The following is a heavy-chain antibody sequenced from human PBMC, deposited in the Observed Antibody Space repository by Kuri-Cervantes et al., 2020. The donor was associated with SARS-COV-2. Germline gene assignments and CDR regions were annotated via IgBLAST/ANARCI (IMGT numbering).Heavy chain of an antibody. V-gene: IGHV3-11*04. Sequence: GESLKISCTASGFIFSDYYMTWIRQAPGKGLEWVSNIGPSGTTKYYADSVKGRFTISKESGENSLYLHMNSLRGDDTAVYYCAGVAGEGPIYYYYMDVWGKGTTVTVSS. CDR2: IGPSGTTK. D-gene: IGHD2-21*01. CDR1: GFIFSDYY. CDR3: AGVAGEGPIYYYYMDV. J-gene: IGHJ6*03.